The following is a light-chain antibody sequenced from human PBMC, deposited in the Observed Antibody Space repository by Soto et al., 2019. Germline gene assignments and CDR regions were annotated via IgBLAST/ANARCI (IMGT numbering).Light chain of an antibody. CDR2: AAS. J-gene: IGKJ2*01. CDR1: QSISNY. CDR3: LQSYNTPYT. V-gene: IGKV1-39*01. Sequence: DIQMTQSPSSLSASVGDRITITCRASQSISNYLDWYQQKPGKAPKLLIYAASNLRNGVPSRFSGSGSGTNFTLSISSLQPQDFASNYCLQSYNTPYTFGQGTKLEI.